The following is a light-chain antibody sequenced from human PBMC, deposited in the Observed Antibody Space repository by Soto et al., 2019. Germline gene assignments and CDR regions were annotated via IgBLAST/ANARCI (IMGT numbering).Light chain of an antibody. CDR2: DVS. Sequence: QSALTQPASVSGSPGQSITISCTGTSSDVGGYNYVSWYQQHPDKAPKLMICDVSNRPSGVSNRFSGSKSANTASLTISGLQAEDEADYYCSSYTSSSTVVFGGGTKLTVL. CDR3: SSYTSSSTVV. V-gene: IGLV2-14*01. CDR1: SSDVGGYNY. J-gene: IGLJ2*01.